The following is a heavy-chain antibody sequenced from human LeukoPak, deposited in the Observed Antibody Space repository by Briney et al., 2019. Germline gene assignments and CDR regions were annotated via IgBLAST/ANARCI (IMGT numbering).Heavy chain of an antibody. V-gene: IGHV4-39*01. Sequence: SETLSLTCTVFAGSISSTSHHWGWIRQSPGKGLEWIGSLFSGRTTYYNPSLDSRVTISVVTSKNQFSLQLNSVTAADTAVYYCVRHDGRGGATMGALDSWGQGSLVTVSS. CDR2: LFSGRTT. CDR1: AGSISSTSHH. CDR3: VRHDGRGGATMGALDS. D-gene: IGHD5-12*01. J-gene: IGHJ4*02.